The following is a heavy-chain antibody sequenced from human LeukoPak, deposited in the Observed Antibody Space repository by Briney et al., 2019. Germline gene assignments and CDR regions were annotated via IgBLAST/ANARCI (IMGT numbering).Heavy chain of an antibody. CDR2: ISGYNGNT. V-gene: IGHV1-18*01. CDR1: GYIFTEHH. CDR3: ARSVYYDSSGRYGMDV. J-gene: IGHJ6*02. D-gene: IGHD3-22*01. Sequence: ASVKVSCKASGYIFTEHHINWVRQAPGQGLEWMGWISGYNGNTKYSQKFQGRVTITRDTSASTAYMELSSLRSEDTAVYYCARSVYYDSSGRYGMDVWGQGTTVTVSS.